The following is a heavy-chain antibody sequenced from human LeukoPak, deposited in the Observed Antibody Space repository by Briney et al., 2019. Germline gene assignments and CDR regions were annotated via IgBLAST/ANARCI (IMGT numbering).Heavy chain of an antibody. J-gene: IGHJ6*03. CDR2: ISHDAKST. CDR1: GFTFSSYG. Sequence: TGGSLRLSCATSGFTFSSYGMHWVRQVPGKGLEWVTVISHDAKSTYHVDSVKGRFTISRDNSKNTLYLQMNSLRAEDTAVYYCAKDREAGESYYYYMDVWGKGTTVTVSS. CDR3: AKDREAGESYYYYMDV. V-gene: IGHV3-30*18. D-gene: IGHD3-16*01.